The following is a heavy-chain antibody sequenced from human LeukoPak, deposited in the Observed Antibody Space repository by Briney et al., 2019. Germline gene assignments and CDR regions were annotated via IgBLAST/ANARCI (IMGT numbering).Heavy chain of an antibody. D-gene: IGHD3-22*01. CDR2: ISAYNGNT. V-gene: IGHV1-18*01. CDR1: GYTFTSYG. Sequence: ASVKVSCKASGYTFTSYGISWVRQAPGQGLEWMGWISAYNGNTNYAQKLQGRVTMTTDTSTSTAYMELRSLRSDDTAVYYCARDRTYYYDSSGYGYYYGMDVWGQGTTVTVSS. CDR3: ARDRTYYYDSSGYGYYYGMDV. J-gene: IGHJ6*02.